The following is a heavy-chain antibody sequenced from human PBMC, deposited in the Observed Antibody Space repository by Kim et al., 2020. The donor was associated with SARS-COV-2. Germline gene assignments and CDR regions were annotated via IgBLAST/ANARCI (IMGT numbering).Heavy chain of an antibody. D-gene: IGHD3-22*01. CDR3: ARDLGRAHYYDSSGSDAFDI. V-gene: IGHV4-4*02. CDR1: GGSISSSNW. CDR2: IYHSGST. J-gene: IGHJ3*02. Sequence: SETLSLTCAVSGGSISSSNWWSWVRQPPGKGLEWIGEIYHSGSTNYNPSLKSRVTISVDKSKNQFSLKLSSVTAADTAVYYCARDLGRAHYYDSSGSDAFDIWGQGTMVTVSS.